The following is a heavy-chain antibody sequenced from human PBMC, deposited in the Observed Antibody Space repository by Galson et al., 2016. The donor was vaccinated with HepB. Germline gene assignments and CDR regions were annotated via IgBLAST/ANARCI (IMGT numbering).Heavy chain of an antibody. D-gene: IGHD3-3*01. CDR2: IRGSGGST. V-gene: IGHV3-23*01. CDR3: AKAGGSRFLELIPYYVDL. CDR1: GFNFSDYA. J-gene: IGHJ4*02. Sequence: SLRLSCAASGFNFSDYAMSWVRQTPGKGLEWVSGIRGSGGSTYDGVSMKGRVTISRDNSKNTLSLQINSRRVDDTGIYFCAKAGGSRFLELIPYYVDLWGQGTLITVSS.